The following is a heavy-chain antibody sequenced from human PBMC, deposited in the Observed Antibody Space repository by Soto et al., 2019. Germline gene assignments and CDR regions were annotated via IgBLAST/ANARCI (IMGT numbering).Heavy chain of an antibody. CDR3: AKNGQPPYYYYGMDV. CDR2: ISGYNGDT. CDR1: GNTFTRDG. D-gene: IGHD2-8*01. Sequence: QGQLVQSGGEVKKPGASVKVSCKASGNTFTRDGISWVRQAPGQGLEWMGWISGYNGDTKYAQKFQGRVTMTVDTSTTTAYMVLRSLTSDDRAVYYCAKNGQPPYYYYGMDVWGQGTTVTVSS. J-gene: IGHJ6*02. V-gene: IGHV1-18*01.